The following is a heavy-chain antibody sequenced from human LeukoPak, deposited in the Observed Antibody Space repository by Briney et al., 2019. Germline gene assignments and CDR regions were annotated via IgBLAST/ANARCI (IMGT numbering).Heavy chain of an antibody. J-gene: IGHJ4*02. CDR3: ARGVTYYYGSGSYVFDY. D-gene: IGHD3-10*01. CDR2: ISGSGGST. CDR1: GFTFSSYA. Sequence: WGSLRLSCAASGFTFSSYAMSWVGQAPGKGLEWVSAISGSGGSTYYADSVKGRFTISRDNSKNTLYLQMNSLRAEDTAVYYCARGVTYYYGSGSYVFDYWGQGTLVTVSS. V-gene: IGHV3-23*01.